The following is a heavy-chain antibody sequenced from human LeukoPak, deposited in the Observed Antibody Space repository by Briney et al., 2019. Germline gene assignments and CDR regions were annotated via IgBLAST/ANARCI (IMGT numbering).Heavy chain of an antibody. D-gene: IGHD6-13*01. J-gene: IGHJ6*03. CDR3: ARAPAAAGEPYYYYYYMDV. CDR1: GGTFSSYA. CDR2: IIPTFGTA. Sequence: ASVKVSCKASGGTFSSYAISWVRQAPGQGLEWMGGIIPTFGTANYAQKFQGRVTITADESTSTAYMELSSLRSEDTAVYYCARAPAAAGEPYYYYYYMDVWGKGTTVTISS. V-gene: IGHV1-69*13.